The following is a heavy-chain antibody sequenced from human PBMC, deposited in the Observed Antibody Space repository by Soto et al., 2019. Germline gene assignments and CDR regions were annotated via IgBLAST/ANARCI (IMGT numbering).Heavy chain of an antibody. V-gene: IGHV1-18*01. CDR2: ISAYNGNT. CDR1: GYTFTTYG. J-gene: IGHJ4*02. Sequence: QVQLVQSGAEVKKPGASVKVSCKASGYTFTTYGISWVRQAPGQGLEWMGWISAYNGNTNYAQKLQGRVTMTTDTATSTAYMELRSLRSDDTAVYYCARSGLGTMVRGVVGYWGQGTLVTVSS. D-gene: IGHD3-10*01. CDR3: ARSGLGTMVRGVVGY.